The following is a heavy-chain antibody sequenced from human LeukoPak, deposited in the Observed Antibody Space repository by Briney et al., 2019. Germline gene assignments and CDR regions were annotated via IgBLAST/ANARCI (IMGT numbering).Heavy chain of an antibody. CDR3: EGNRWLQRYYFDY. V-gene: IGHV3-30-3*01. J-gene: IGHJ4*02. CDR1: GFTFSSYA. Sequence: GRSLRLSCAASGFTFSSYAMHWVRQAPGKGLEWVAVISYDGSNKYYADSVKGRFTISRDNSKNTLYLQMNSLRAEDTAVYYCEGNRWLQRYYFDYWGQGTLVTVSS. D-gene: IGHD5-24*01. CDR2: ISYDGSNK.